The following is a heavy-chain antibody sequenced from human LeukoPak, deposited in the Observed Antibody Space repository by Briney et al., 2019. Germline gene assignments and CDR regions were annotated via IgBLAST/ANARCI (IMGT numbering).Heavy chain of an antibody. D-gene: IGHD1-14*01. Sequence: SETLSLTCAVSGYSISSGYYWGWIRQPPGKGLEWIASKYHSGSTYYNPSLKSRVTISVDKSKNQFSLKLSFLTAADTAVYYCARDGSTGYFDYWGQGTLVTVSS. J-gene: IGHJ4*02. V-gene: IGHV4-38-2*02. CDR1: GYSISSGYY. CDR3: ARDGSTGYFDY. CDR2: KYHSGST.